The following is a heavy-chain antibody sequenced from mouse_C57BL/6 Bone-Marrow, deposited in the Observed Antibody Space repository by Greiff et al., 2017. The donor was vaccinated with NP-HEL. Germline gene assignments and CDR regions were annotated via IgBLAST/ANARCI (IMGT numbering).Heavy chain of an antibody. J-gene: IGHJ2*01. V-gene: IGHV1-76*01. CDR1: GYTFTDYY. CDR2: IYPGSGNT. Sequence: VQLQQSGAELVRPGASVKLSCKASGYTFTDYYINWVKQRPGQGLEWIARIYPGSGNTYYNEKFKGKATLTAEKSSSTAYMQLSSLTSEDSAVYYCARKLFDYWGQGTTLTVSS. CDR3: ARKLFDY. D-gene: IGHD4-1*01.